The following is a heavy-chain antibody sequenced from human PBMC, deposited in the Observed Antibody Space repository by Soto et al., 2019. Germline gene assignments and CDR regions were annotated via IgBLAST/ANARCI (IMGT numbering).Heavy chain of an antibody. Sequence: EVQLVGSGEAWFSRGGPWGSSVEPSGSPFVASSITWAGRPSGKGREGFARSRSKANNYATTYAASVKGRFTISRDESKNTTYLQMNSLKTEDTAIYYCASLIYDSSNFYDNDYWGQGTLVTVSS. CDR2: SRSKANNYAT. D-gene: IGHD3-22*01. J-gene: IGHJ4*02. V-gene: IGHV3-73*02. CDR3: ASLIYDSSNFYDNDY. CDR1: GSPFVASS.